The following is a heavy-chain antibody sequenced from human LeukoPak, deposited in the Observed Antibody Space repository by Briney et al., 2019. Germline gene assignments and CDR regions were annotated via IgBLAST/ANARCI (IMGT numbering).Heavy chain of an antibody. J-gene: IGHJ6*02. V-gene: IGHV3-9*01. CDR2: ISWNSGSI. CDR1: GFTFDDYA. CDR3: AKDMNWITMVRGVSYGMDV. Sequence: PGRSLRLSCAASGFTFDDYAMHWVRQAPWKGLEWVSGISWNSGSIGYADSVKGRFTISRDNAKNSLYLQMNSLRAEDTALYYCAKDMNWITMVRGVSYGMDVWGQGTTVTVSS. D-gene: IGHD3-10*01.